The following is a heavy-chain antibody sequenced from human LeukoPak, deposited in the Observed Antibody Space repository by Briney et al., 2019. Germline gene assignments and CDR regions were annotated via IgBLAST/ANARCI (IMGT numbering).Heavy chain of an antibody. CDR2: ISGSGGST. CDR3: AKVGSSSWYYFDY. J-gene: IGHJ4*02. CDR1: GLTFSSYG. D-gene: IGHD6-13*01. V-gene: IGHV3-23*01. Sequence: PGGSLRLSCAASGLTFSSYGMSWVRQAPGKGLEWVSAISGSGGSTYYADSVKGRFTISRDNSKNTLYLQMNSLRAEDTAVYYCAKVGSSSWYYFDYWGQGTLVTVSS.